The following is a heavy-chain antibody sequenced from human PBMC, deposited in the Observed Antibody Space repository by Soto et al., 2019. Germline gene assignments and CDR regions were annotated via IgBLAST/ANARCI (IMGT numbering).Heavy chain of an antibody. V-gene: IGHV4-31*03. J-gene: IGHJ5*02. D-gene: IGHD3-10*02. CDR1: GGSISSGGYY. CDR3: ARDYSPMLGVRWFDP. Sequence: QVQLQESGPGLVKPSQTLSLTCTVSGGSISSGGYYWSWIRQHPGKGLEWIGYIYYSGSTYYNPSLKSRVTISVDTSKNQFALKLSSVTAADTAVYYCARDYSPMLGVRWFDPWGQGTLVTVSS. CDR2: IYYSGST.